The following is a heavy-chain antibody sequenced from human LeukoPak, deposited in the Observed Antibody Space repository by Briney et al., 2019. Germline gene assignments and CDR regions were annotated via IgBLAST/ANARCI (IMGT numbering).Heavy chain of an antibody. V-gene: IGHV3-64*01. J-gene: IGHJ4*02. Sequence: PGGSLRLSCAASGFTFSSYAMRWVRQAPGKGLEYVSAISSNGGSTYYANSVKGRFTISRDNSKNTLYLQMGSLRAEDMAVYYCARGLVAGSSLFAFDYWGQGTLVTVSS. CDR1: GFTFSSYA. CDR2: ISSNGGST. D-gene: IGHD6-19*01. CDR3: ARGLVAGSSLFAFDY.